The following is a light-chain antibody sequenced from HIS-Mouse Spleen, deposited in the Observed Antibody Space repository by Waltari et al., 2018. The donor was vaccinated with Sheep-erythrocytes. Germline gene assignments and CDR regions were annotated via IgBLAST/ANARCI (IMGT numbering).Light chain of an antibody. CDR2: KDS. CDR3: QAWDSSTAWNVV. CDR1: KLGDKY. J-gene: IGLJ2*01. Sequence: SYELTQPPSVSVSPGQTASITCSGYKLGDKYACWYQQKPGQSPVLVIYKDSKRPSGIPERFSGSNSGNTATLTISGTQAMDEADYYCQAWDSSTAWNVVFGGGTKLTVL. V-gene: IGLV3-1*01.